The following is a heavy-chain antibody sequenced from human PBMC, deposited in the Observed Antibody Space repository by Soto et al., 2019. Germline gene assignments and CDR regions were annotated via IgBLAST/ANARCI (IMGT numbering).Heavy chain of an antibody. D-gene: IGHD6-6*01. CDR3: ARIASSSSPYYYYYGMDV. CDR1: GFSLSTTGMC. J-gene: IGHJ6*02. Sequence: SGPTLVNPTQTLTLTCTFSGFSLSTTGMCVSWIRQPPGKALEWLARIDWDDDKYYSTSLKTRLTISKDTSKNQVVLTMTNMDPVDTATYYCARIASSSSPYYYYYGMDVWGQGTTVPVSS. CDR2: IDWDDDK. V-gene: IGHV2-70*11.